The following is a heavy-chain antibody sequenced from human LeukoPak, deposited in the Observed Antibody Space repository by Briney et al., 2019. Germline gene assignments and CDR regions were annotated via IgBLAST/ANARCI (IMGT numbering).Heavy chain of an antibody. J-gene: IGHJ4*02. CDR1: GFTFSRFA. V-gene: IGHV3-30*04. CDR2: ISSDGTKK. D-gene: IGHD3-10*01. Sequence: QPGGSLRLSCAASGFTFSRFAMHWVRQAPGKGLEWVAVISSDGTKKYYRDSVKGRFTTSRDNAKNSLYLQMNSLRAEDTAVYYCARDLSTQLLWFGEFDYWGQGTLVTVSS. CDR3: ARDLSTQLLWFGEFDY.